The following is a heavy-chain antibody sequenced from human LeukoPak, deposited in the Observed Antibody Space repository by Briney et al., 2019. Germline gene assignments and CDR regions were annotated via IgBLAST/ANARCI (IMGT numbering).Heavy chain of an antibody. D-gene: IGHD5-18*01. V-gene: IGHV3-30*18. CDR3: AKKGGDGYSPFDY. CDR2: ISYDGSNK. Sequence: GRSLRLSCAASGFTFSSYGMHWVRQAPGKGQEWVAVISYDGSNKYYADSVKGRFTISRDNSKNTLYLQMNSLRAEDTAVYYCAKKGGDGYSPFDYWGQGTLVTVSS. J-gene: IGHJ4*02. CDR1: GFTFSSYG.